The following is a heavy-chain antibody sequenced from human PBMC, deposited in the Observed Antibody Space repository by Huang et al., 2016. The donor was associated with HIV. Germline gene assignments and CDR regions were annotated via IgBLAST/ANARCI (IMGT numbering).Heavy chain of an antibody. CDR3: VRDPRIQSWLNYFDY. D-gene: IGHD3-22*01. J-gene: IGHJ4*02. Sequence: EVQLVESGGGLVQPGGSLRLSCAASGFTFSSYWMHWVRQAPGKGLGWVSRINGDGSSSGYADSVKGRFTISRDNAKNTLYLQMNSLRAEDTAVYYCVRDPRIQSWLNYFDYWGQGTLVSVSS. V-gene: IGHV3-74*01. CDR1: GFTFSSYW. CDR2: INGDGSSS.